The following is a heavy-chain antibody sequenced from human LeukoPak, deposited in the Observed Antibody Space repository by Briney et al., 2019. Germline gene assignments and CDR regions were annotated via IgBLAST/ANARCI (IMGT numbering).Heavy chain of an antibody. CDR1: GGTFSSYA. D-gene: IGHD4-11*01. Sequence: SVKVSCKASGGTFSSYAISWVRQAPGQGLEWMGGIIPIFGTANYAQKFQGRVTITADESTSTAYMELSSLRSEDTAVYYCATSKPPRKDYSSWFDPWGQGTLVTVSS. V-gene: IGHV1-69*13. J-gene: IGHJ5*02. CDR3: ATSKPPRKDYSSWFDP. CDR2: IIPIFGTA.